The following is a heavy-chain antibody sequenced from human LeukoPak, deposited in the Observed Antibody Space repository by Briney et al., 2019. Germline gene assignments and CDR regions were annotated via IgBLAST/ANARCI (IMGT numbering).Heavy chain of an antibody. V-gene: IGHV4-34*01. CDR1: GGSFSGYY. CDR3: ARERQWLAEPTVRKYYFDY. Sequence: SETLSLTCAVYGGSFSGYYWSWNRQPPGKGLEWIGEINHSGSTNYNPSLKSRVTISVDTSKNQFSLKLSSVTAADTAVYYCARERQWLAEPTVRKYYFDYWGQGTQVTVSS. J-gene: IGHJ4*02. D-gene: IGHD6-19*01. CDR2: INHSGST.